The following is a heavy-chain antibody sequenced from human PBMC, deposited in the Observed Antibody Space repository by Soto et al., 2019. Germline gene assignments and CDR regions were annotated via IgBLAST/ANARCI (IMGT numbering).Heavy chain of an antibody. D-gene: IGHD4-4*01. J-gene: IGHJ6*02. CDR3: ASVSSMTTEVGSTFYYYYYYGMDV. V-gene: IGHV3-21*01. Sequence: GGSLRLSCAASGFTFSSYSMNWVRQAPGKGLEWVSSISSSSSYIYYADSVKGRFTISRDNAKNSLYLQMNSLRAEDTAVYYCASVSSMTTEVGSTFYYYYYYGMDVWGQGTTVTVSS. CDR1: GFTFSSYS. CDR2: ISSSSSYI.